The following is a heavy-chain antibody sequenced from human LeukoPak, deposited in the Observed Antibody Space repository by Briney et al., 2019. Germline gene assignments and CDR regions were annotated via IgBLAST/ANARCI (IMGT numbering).Heavy chain of an antibody. CDR2: IKSKTDGGTT. CDR3: TTGGVGATTPDY. D-gene: IGHD1-26*01. CDR1: GFTFSNAW. J-gene: IGHJ4*02. Sequence: GGSLRLSCAASGFTFSNAWMSWVRQAPGKGLEWVGRIKSKTDGGTTDYAAPVKGRFTISRGDSKNTLYLQMNSLKTEDTAVYYCTTGGVGATTPDYWGQGTLVTVSS. V-gene: IGHV3-15*01.